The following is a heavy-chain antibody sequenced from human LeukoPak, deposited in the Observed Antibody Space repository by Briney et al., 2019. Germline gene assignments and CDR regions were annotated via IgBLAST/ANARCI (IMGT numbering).Heavy chain of an antibody. J-gene: IGHJ4*02. CDR3: ARGSAYSYDFTGRERTKSRLDY. D-gene: IGHD5-18*01. Sequence: SGGSLRLSCAASAFTFSTYGMHWVRQAPGKWLEWVAVISYDGSNKYYGESVKGRFTISRDNSKNTLYLLMNSLRAEDAAVYYCARGSAYSYDFTGRERTKSRLDYWGQGTLVTVSS. CDR1: AFTFSTYG. V-gene: IGHV3-30*03. CDR2: ISYDGSNK.